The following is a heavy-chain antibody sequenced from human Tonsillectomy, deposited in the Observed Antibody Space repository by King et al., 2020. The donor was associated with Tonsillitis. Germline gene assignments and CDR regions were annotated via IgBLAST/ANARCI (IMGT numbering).Heavy chain of an antibody. D-gene: IGHD5-12*01. CDR1: GYNFASYW. J-gene: IGHJ4*02. CDR2: IYPGDSET. Sequence: QLVQSGAEVKKPGESLKISCKGSGYNFASYWIDWVRQMPGKGLESMGIIYPGDSETRYSPSFQGQVTISVDKSISPAYLQWSSLKASDTAMYYCARLVSGGYAQFDYGGQGTLVTVSS. V-gene: IGHV5-51*03. CDR3: ARLVSGGYAQFDY.